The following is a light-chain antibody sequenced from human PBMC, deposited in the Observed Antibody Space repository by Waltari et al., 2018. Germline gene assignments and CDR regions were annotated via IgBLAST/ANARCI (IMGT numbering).Light chain of an antibody. CDR3: QQFHNYPHSMYT. J-gene: IGKJ2*01. CDR2: DAS. Sequence: AIQLTQSPSSLSGSVGDRVTITCLASQGIRSALAWYQQKPGKAPKLLIYDASSLESGVPSRFSGSGSGTAFTLTISSLQPEDFATYYCQQFHNYPHSMYTFGQGTKLEIK. V-gene: IGKV1D-13*01. CDR1: QGIRSA.